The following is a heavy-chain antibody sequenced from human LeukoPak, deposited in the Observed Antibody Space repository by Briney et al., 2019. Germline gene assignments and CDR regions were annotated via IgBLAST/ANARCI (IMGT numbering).Heavy chain of an antibody. V-gene: IGHV3-30*02. CDR1: GFTFSSYS. Sequence: GGSLRLSCAASGFTFSSYSIHWVRQAPGKGLGWVAFIRYDGISKYYADSVKGRFTISRDNSKSTVYLQMNSLRSEDTAVYYCAKGLYTSWFDPWGQGTLVTVSS. CDR3: AKGLYTSWFDP. CDR2: IRYDGISK. J-gene: IGHJ5*02. D-gene: IGHD4/OR15-4a*01.